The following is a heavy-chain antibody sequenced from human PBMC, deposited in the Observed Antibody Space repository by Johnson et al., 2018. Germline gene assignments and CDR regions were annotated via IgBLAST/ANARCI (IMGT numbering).Heavy chain of an antibody. CDR2: IWFDGSNR. V-gene: IGHV3-33*01. D-gene: IGHD3-10*01. CDR1: GFTLSRYG. CDR3: AREDIWFRESIKKHGMDV. J-gene: IGHJ6*02. Sequence: QVQLVESGGGVVQPGRSLRLSCAASGFTLSRYGMHWVRQAPGKGLEWVAVIWFDGSNRNYADSVKGRFTISKDNSKNMLYLQMNSLRAEDSAVYYCAREDIWFRESIKKHGMDVWGQGTTVTVSS.